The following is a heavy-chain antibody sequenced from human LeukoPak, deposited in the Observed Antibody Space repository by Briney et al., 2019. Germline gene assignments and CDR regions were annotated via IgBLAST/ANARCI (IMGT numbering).Heavy chain of an antibody. CDR1: GLTFSSYW. V-gene: IGHV3-7*01. J-gene: IGHJ3*02. CDR3: AGGDASDI. CDR2: IKQDGSGK. Sequence: GGSLRLSCVASGLTFSSYWMSWFRQAPGKGLEWVANIKQDGSGKQYVDSVKGRFSISRDNARNSLYLQMNSLRAEDTAVYYCAGGDASDIWGQGTMVTVSS.